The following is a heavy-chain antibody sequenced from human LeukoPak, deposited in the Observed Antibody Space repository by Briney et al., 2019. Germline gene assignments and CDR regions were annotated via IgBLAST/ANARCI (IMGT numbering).Heavy chain of an antibody. J-gene: IGHJ4*02. V-gene: IGHV3-53*01. CDR2: IYSGGST. Sequence: GGSLRLSCAASGFTVSSNYMSWVRQAPGKGLEWVSVIYSGGSTYYADSVKGRFTISRDNSKNTLYLQMNSLRAEDTAIYYCARSLPYGTTWYGRSDFWGQGTLVTVSS. CDR3: ARSLPYGTTWYGRSDF. CDR1: GFTVSSNY. D-gene: IGHD6-13*01.